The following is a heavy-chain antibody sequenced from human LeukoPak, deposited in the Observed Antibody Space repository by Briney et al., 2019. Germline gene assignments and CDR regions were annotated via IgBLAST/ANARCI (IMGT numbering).Heavy chain of an antibody. CDR1: GYSFTNYW. Sequence: GESLQISCKGSGYSFTNYWIGWVRQLPGKGLEWMGIIYPGDSDTRYSPSFQGQVTISADKSISTAYLQWSSLKASDTAMYYCARLIVGTTRYFDYWGQGTLVTVSS. V-gene: IGHV5-51*01. CDR3: ARLIVGTTRYFDY. J-gene: IGHJ4*02. CDR2: IYPGDSDT. D-gene: IGHD1-26*01.